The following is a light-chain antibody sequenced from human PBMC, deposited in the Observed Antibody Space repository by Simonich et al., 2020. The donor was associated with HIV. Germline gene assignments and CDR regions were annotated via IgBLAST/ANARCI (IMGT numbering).Light chain of an antibody. CDR1: QSVLYSSNNKNY. J-gene: IGKJ5*01. Sequence: DIVMTQSPDSLAVSLGERATINCKSSQSVLYSSNNKNYLAWYQQKAGQPPKLLIDWASTRESGVPDRFSGSGSGTDFTLTISSLEPEDFAVYYCQQRSSWLITFGQGTRLGIK. CDR3: QQRSSWLIT. CDR2: WAS. V-gene: IGKV4-1*01.